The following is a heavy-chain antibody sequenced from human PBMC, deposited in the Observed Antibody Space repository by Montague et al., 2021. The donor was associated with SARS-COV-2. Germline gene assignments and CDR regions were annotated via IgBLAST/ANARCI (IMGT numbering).Heavy chain of an antibody. J-gene: IGHJ6*02. CDR3: ARVGRQQLVRLSGMDV. CDR1: GGSIRSSSYY. Sequence: SETLSLTCTVSGGSIRSSSYYWGRHRQPPGKGLVWFGSIYYSGSTNHNPSLKSRVSIKVDTSKNQFSLKLGSVAAADTAVYYCARVGRQQLVRLSGMDVWGRGTTVTVSS. V-gene: IGHV4-39*07. D-gene: IGHD6-13*01. CDR2: IYYSGST.